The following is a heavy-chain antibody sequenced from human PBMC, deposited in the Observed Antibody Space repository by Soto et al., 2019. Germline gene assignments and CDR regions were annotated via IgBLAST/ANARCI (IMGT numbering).Heavy chain of an antibody. D-gene: IGHD3-3*01. CDR1: GFTFSNHG. V-gene: IGHV3-30*18. CDR2: IPDDGINK. CDR3: AKGLQDSGITIFGVPYIRAPLDV. Sequence: PGGSLRLSCAASGFTFSNHGMHWVRQAPGKGLEWVAVIPDDGINKYYADSVKGRFTISRDNSKNTLYLQMNSLRAEDTAVYYCAKGLQDSGITIFGVPYIRAPLDVWGHGTPVTGSS. J-gene: IGHJ6*02.